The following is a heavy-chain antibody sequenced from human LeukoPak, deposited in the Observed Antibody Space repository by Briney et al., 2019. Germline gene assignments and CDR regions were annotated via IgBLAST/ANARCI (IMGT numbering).Heavy chain of an antibody. CDR1: GYTFSGYY. Sequence: GASVKVSCKASGYTFSGYYMHWVRQAPGQGLEWMGRINPNSGGTNYAQKFQGRVTMTRDTSISTAYMELSRLRSVDTAVCYCARDLTTPVDYWGQGTLVTVSS. V-gene: IGHV1-2*06. J-gene: IGHJ4*02. CDR2: INPNSGGT. D-gene: IGHD4-11*01. CDR3: ARDLTTPVDY.